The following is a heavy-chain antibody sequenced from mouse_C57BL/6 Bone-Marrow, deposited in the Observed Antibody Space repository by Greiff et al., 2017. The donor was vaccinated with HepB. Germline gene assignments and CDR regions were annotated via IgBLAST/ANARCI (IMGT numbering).Heavy chain of an antibody. CDR1: GFTFSSYA. CDR3: AREGRTRAWFAY. V-gene: IGHV5-4*01. J-gene: IGHJ3*01. Sequence: EVQLVESGGGLVKPGGSLKLSCAASGFTFSSYAMSWVRQTPEKRLEWVATISDGGSYTYYPDNVKGRFTISRDNAKNNLYLQMSHLKSEDTAMYYCAREGRTRAWFAYWGQGTLVTVSA. CDR2: ISDGGSYT.